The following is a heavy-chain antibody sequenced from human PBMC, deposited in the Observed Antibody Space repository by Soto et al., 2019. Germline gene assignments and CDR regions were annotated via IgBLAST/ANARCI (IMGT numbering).Heavy chain of an antibody. D-gene: IGHD2-2*01. CDR2: INHSGST. CDR1: GGSFSGYY. CDR3: ARGSRSSTSDGYYFDY. J-gene: IGHJ4*02. Sequence: SSETLSLTCAVYGGSFSGYYWSWIRQPPGKGLEWIGEINHSGSTNYNPSLKSRVTISVDTSKNQFSLKLSSVTAADTAVYYCARGSRSSTSDGYYFDYWGQGTLVTVSS. V-gene: IGHV4-34*01.